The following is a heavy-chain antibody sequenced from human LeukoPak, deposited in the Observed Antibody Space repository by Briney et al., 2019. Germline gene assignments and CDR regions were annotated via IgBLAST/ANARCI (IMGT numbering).Heavy chain of an antibody. CDR1: GYTFTSYY. CDR3: ARDPGDGDYGGH. Sequence: ASVKVSCKASGYTFTSYYMHWVRQAPGQGLEWMGIINPSGGSTSYAQKFQGRVTMTRDMSTSTVYMELSSLRSEDTAVYYCARDPGDGDYGGHWGQGTLVTVSS. J-gene: IGHJ4*02. D-gene: IGHD4-17*01. V-gene: IGHV1-46*01. CDR2: INPSGGST.